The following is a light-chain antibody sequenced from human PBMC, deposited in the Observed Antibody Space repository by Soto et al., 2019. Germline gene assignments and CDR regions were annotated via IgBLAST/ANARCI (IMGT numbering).Light chain of an antibody. CDR3: DAWDDSLSVYV. CDR1: SSNIGSNT. Sequence: QSVLTQPPSASGAPGQRVTISCSGSSSNIGSNTVNWYQQLPGTAPKLLMSTSNQRPSGVPDRFSGSKSGTSASLAISGLQSEDEADYYCDAWDDSLSVYVFGTGTKVTVL. J-gene: IGLJ1*01. CDR2: TSN. V-gene: IGLV1-44*01.